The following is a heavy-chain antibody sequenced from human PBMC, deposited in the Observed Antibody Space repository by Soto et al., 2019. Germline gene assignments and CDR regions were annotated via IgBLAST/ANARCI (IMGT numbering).Heavy chain of an antibody. D-gene: IGHD5-18*01. V-gene: IGHV4-30-4*01. Sequence: QVQLQESGPGLVKPSQTLSLTCTVSGGSISSGDYYWSWIRQPPGKGLEWIGYIYYSGSTYDNPSLKRRATISVDTSKNQFSLKLSSVTAADTAVYYCASNSYGYTVYDYWGQGTLVTVSS. CDR1: GGSISSGDYY. CDR3: ASNSYGYTVYDY. CDR2: IYYSGST. J-gene: IGHJ4*02.